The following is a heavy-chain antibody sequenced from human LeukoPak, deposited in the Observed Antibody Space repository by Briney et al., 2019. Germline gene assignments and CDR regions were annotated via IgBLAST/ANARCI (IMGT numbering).Heavy chain of an antibody. CDR2: SDWDDDK. V-gene: IGHV2-70*01. CDR3: ARIPSGDAFDI. J-gene: IGHJ3*02. CDR1: GFSLSTGGMC. Sequence: SGPTLVNPTQTLTLTCTFSGFSLSTGGMCVRWIRQPPAKALEWLSLSDWDDDKYYSTSLKTRLTISKDTSKNQVVLTMTNMDPVDTATYYCARIPSGDAFDIWGQGTMVTVSS. D-gene: IGHD6-19*01.